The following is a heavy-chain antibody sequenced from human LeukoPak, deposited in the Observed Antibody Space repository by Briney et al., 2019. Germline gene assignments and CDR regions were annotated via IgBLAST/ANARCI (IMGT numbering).Heavy chain of an antibody. D-gene: IGHD6-13*01. V-gene: IGHV3-21*01. Sequence: GSLRLSCAASGFTFTSYSMNWVRQAPGQGLEWVSSISSSSSYIYYADSVKGRFTISRDNAKNSLYLQMNSLRAEDTAVYYCARVGSSSWYVEYWGQGTLVTVSS. J-gene: IGHJ4*02. CDR1: GFTFTSYS. CDR2: ISSSSSYI. CDR3: ARVGSSSWYVEY.